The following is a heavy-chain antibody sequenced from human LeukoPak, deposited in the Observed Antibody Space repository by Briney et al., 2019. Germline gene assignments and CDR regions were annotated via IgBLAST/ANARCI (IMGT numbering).Heavy chain of an antibody. CDR1: GGTFSSYA. Sequence: VKVSCKASGGTFSSYAISWVRQAPGQGLEWMGGINSKFYTANYAQKFQGRVTITADESTSTAYMELSSLRSEDTAVYYCARAGPSYCGGDCLFPVPIVYGGQGTVVTV. D-gene: IGHD2-21*02. CDR3: ARAGPSYCGGDCLFPVPIVY. CDR2: INSKFYTA. J-gene: IGHJ4*02. V-gene: IGHV1-69*01.